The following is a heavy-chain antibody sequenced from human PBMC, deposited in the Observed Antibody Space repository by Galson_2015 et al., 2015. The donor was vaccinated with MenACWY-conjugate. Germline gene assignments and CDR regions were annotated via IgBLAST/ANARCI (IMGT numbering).Heavy chain of an antibody. CDR2: IKADGSFS. CDR1: GFTFNNYW. CDR3: ARGNRWSFDA. Sequence: SLRLSCAASGFTFNNYWMHWVRQPPGKGLEWISYIKADGSFSNYADSVKGRFTISTDNAKNMVYLQMDGLGDEDTAGYFCARGNRWSFDAWGQGARV. V-gene: IGHV3-74*01. J-gene: IGHJ4*02. D-gene: IGHD2-15*01.